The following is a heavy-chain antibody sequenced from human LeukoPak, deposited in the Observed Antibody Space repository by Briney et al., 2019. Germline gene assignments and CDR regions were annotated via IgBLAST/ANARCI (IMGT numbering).Heavy chain of an antibody. D-gene: IGHD4-17*01. Sequence: PGGSLRLSCAASGFTFSSYGMHWVRQAPGKGLEWVAVIWYDGSNKYYADSVKGRFTISRDNSKNTLYLQMNSLRAEDTAVYYCARDHLPMTTALDYWGQGTLVTVSS. CDR2: IWYDGSNK. CDR1: GFTFSSYG. CDR3: ARDHLPMTTALDY. J-gene: IGHJ4*02. V-gene: IGHV3-33*01.